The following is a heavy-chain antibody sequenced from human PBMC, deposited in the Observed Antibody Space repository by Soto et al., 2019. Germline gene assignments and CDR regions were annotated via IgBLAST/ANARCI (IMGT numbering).Heavy chain of an antibody. D-gene: IGHD2-21*02. Sequence: QVQLVQSGAEVKKPGASVKVSCKASGYTFTSYGISWVRQAPGQGLEWMGWISAYNGNTNYAQKLQGTVTMTTDTSTSTAYTQLTIQRSDDTAVYSCACDGACPPTYWGQGTLVTVSS. CDR2: ISAYNGNT. CDR3: ACDGACPPTY. J-gene: IGHJ4*02. CDR1: GYTFTSYG. V-gene: IGHV1-18*01.